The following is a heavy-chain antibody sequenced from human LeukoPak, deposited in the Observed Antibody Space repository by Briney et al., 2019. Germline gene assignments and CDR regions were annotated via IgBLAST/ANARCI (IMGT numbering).Heavy chain of an antibody. Sequence: PSETLSLTCTVSGGSISSYYWSWIRQPPGKGLEWIGYIYTSGSTNYNPSLKSRVAISVDTSKNQFSLKLSSVTAADTAVYYCARQIRYPYYFDYWGQGTLVTVSS. V-gene: IGHV4-4*09. J-gene: IGHJ4*02. D-gene: IGHD3-9*01. CDR2: IYTSGST. CDR3: ARQIRYPYYFDY. CDR1: GGSISSYY.